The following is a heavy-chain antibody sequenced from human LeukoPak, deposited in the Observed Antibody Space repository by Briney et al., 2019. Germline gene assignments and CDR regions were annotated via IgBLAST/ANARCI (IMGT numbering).Heavy chain of an antibody. CDR3: ARRAGDYSHPYDY. V-gene: IGHV3-53*01. J-gene: IGHJ4*02. Sequence: GGSLRLSCAASGFSFSNYSMNWVRQAPGKGLEWVSFIYSGGNTYYADSVKGRFTISRDNSKNTFHLQMNSLRAEDTAVYYCARRAGDYSHPYDYWGQGTLVTVSS. CDR1: GFSFSNYS. CDR2: IYSGGNT. D-gene: IGHD3-22*01.